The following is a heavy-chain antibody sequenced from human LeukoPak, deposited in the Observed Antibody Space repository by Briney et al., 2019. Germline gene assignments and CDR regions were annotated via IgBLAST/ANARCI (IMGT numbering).Heavy chain of an antibody. Sequence: PGGSLRLSCAASGFTFSSYGMNWVRQAPGKGLEWVSYISSSGSTIYYADSVKGRFTISRDNAKKSLYLQMNSLRAEDTAVYYCARAKYDTSGYYYSGFDIWGQGTMVTVSS. CDR2: ISSSGSTI. CDR1: GFTFSSYG. D-gene: IGHD3-22*01. J-gene: IGHJ3*02. V-gene: IGHV3-48*04. CDR3: ARAKYDTSGYYYSGFDI.